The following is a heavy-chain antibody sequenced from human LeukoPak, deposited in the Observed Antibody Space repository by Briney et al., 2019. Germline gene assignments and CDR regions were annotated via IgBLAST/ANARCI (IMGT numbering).Heavy chain of an antibody. D-gene: IGHD6-19*01. V-gene: IGHV3-33*06. CDR3: EKSVAVAGIFDY. CDR1: GLTFSSHG. J-gene: IGHJ4*02. CDR2: IWYDGSNT. Sequence: HPGGSLRPSCAPSGLTFSSHGLGSVRQAPGNGMGWVAVIWYDGSNTNYAACVKGRFTISRDNTKNTLYLQMDSLRAEHTSTYYCEKSVAVAGIFDYWGQGTLVTVSS.